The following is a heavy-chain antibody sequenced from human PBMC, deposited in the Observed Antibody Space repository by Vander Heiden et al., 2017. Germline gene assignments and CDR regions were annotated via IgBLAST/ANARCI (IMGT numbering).Heavy chain of an antibody. V-gene: IGHV1-18*04. CDR2: ISAYNGNT. D-gene: IGHD3-22*01. J-gene: IGHJ6*02. Sequence: QVQLVQSGAEVKKPGASVKVSCTASGYTLTSYGISWVRQAPGQGLEWMGWISAYNGNTNYGQKLQGRVTMTTDTSTSTAYMELRSLRSDDTAVYYCARDRGITMIVVVTYYYYGMDVWGQGTTVTVSS. CDR1: GYTLTSYG. CDR3: ARDRGITMIVVVTYYYYGMDV.